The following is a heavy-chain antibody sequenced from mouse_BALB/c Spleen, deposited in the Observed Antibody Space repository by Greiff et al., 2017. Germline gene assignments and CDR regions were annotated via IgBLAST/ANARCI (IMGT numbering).Heavy chain of an antibody. J-gene: IGHJ3*01. CDR3: ARGWEEAWFAY. CDR2: ISYSGST. Sequence: EVKLQESGPGLVKPSQSLSLTCTVTGYSITSDYAWNWIRQFPGNKLEWMGYISYSGSTSYNPSLKSRISITRDTSKNQFFLQLNSVTTEDTATYYCARGWEEAWFAYWGQGTLVTVSA. V-gene: IGHV3-2*02. CDR1: GYSITSDYA. D-gene: IGHD4-1*01.